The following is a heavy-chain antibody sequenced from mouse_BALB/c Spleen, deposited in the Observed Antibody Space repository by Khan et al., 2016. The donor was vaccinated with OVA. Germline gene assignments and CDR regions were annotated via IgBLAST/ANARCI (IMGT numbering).Heavy chain of an antibody. CDR1: GYSFTGYF. V-gene: IGHV1-20*02. CDR2: INPHIGET. CDR3: TRIYRSDFDY. Sequence: EVQLQQSGPELVRPGASVKISCKASGYSFTGYFMNWVMQSHGKSLELIGRINPHIGETFYNQRFKDKATLTVDESSSTAHMELRSLASEDSAVYYCTRIYRSDFDYWGQGTTLTVSS. J-gene: IGHJ2*01. D-gene: IGHD1-1*01.